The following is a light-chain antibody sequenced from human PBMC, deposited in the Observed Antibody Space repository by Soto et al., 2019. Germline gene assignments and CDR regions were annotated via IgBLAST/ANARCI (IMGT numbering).Light chain of an antibody. J-gene: IGKJ1*01. V-gene: IGKV1-39*01. Sequence: DIQMTQSTSSLSASVGDRVTISCRTSQSVTTFLNWYQQKPGEAPKLLIYRASTLQTGIPSRFSGSGYGADFVLTISSLQPEDFATYYCQQSYNSPRTFGLGAKVDIK. CDR1: QSVTTF. CDR2: RAS. CDR3: QQSYNSPRT.